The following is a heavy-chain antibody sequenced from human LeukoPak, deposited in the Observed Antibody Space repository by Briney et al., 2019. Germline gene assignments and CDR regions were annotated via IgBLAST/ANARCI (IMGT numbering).Heavy chain of an antibody. CDR2: INPSDGST. V-gene: IGHV1-46*03. D-gene: IGHD3-3*01. Sequence: GASVKVSCKASGYTFTSYYMHWVRQAPGQGLEWMGIINPSDGSTSYAQKFQGRVTMTRDTSTSTVYMELSSLRSEDTAVYYCARATITQYDFWSGYYTYWGQGTLVTVSS. CDR1: GYTFTSYY. CDR3: ARATITQYDFWSGYYTY. J-gene: IGHJ4*02.